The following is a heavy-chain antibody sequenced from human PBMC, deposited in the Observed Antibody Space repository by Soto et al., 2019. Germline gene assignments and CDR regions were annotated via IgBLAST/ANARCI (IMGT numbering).Heavy chain of an antibody. V-gene: IGHV4-39*01. J-gene: IGHJ6*02. CDR2: FYYTGTT. CDR1: GGSVGSGRYS. D-gene: IGHD3-10*01. Sequence: SETLSLTCAVSGGSVGSGRYSWAWTRQTPGKGLEWIGSFYYTGTTYYNPSLKSRVTMSLDTSKNHFSLSLASVTAADTAIYYCARQFHFVARGGNPLYSDVWGQGTAVTVSS. CDR3: ARQFHFVARGGNPLYSDV.